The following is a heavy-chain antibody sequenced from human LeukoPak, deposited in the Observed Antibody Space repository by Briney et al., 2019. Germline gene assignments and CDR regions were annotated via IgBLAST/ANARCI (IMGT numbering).Heavy chain of an antibody. D-gene: IGHD2-2*02. CDR3: ASGGGYCSSTSCYTEDY. Sequence: PGGSLRLSCAASGFTFRDYYMSWIRQAPGKGLEWVSYISSSGSTIYYADSVKGRFTISRDNAKNSLYLQMNSLRAEDTAVYYCASGGGYCSSTSCYTEDYWGQGTLVTVSS. CDR2: ISSSGSTI. J-gene: IGHJ4*02. CDR1: GFTFRDYY. V-gene: IGHV3-11*01.